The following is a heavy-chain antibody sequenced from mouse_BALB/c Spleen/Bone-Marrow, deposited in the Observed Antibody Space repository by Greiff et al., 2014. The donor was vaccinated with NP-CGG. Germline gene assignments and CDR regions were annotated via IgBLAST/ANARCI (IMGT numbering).Heavy chain of an antibody. D-gene: IGHD1-1*01. CDR3: ASYYYGSSYGFAY. Sequence: EVQLQQSGAELVKPGASVKLSCTASGFNIKDTYMHWVKQRPEQGLEWIGRIDPANGNTKYDPKFQGKATITADTSSNTAYLQLSSLTSEHTAVYYGASYYYGSSYGFAYWGQGTLVTVSA. CDR2: IDPANGNT. V-gene: IGHV14-3*02. CDR1: GFNIKDTY. J-gene: IGHJ3*01.